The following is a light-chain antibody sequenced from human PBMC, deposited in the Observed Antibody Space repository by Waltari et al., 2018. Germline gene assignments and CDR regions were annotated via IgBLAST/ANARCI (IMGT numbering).Light chain of an antibody. Sequence: ELWLTQAPAALSLSPGERATLSCRASQSISTYLAWYQQKPGQPPRPLIYDASRRATGISARFSGSGSGTDFTLTISSLEPEDFAVYYCQQRYRWVTFGQGTRLEIK. CDR3: QQRYRWVT. J-gene: IGKJ5*01. V-gene: IGKV3-11*01. CDR1: QSISTY. CDR2: DAS.